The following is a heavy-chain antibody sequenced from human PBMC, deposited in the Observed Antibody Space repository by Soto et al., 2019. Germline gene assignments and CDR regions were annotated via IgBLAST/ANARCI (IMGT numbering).Heavy chain of an antibody. V-gene: IGHV4-34*01. CDR3: ASPSGYYLDAFDI. D-gene: IGHD3-22*01. CDR1: GGSFSGYY. CDR2: INHSGST. J-gene: IGHJ3*02. Sequence: LSETLSLTCAVYGGSFSGYYWSWIRQPPGKGLEWIGEINHSGSTNYNPSLKSRVTISVDTSKNQFSLKLSSVTAADTAVYYCASPSGYYLDAFDIWGQGTMVTVSS.